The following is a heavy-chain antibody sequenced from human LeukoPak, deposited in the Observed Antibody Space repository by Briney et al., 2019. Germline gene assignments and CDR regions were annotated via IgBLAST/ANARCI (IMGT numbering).Heavy chain of an antibody. CDR3: AKDRGSGWSGFFDY. D-gene: IGHD6-19*01. V-gene: IGHV3-23*01. J-gene: IGHJ4*02. CDR1: GFTFSTYA. Sequence: PGGSLRLSYAASGFTFSTYAMNWVRQAPGKGLEWVSGITHSSSSTYYGDSVKGRFTISGDNSKNTLYLQMNSLRVEDTAIYYCAKDRGSGWSGFFDYWGQGTLVTVAS. CDR2: ITHSSSST.